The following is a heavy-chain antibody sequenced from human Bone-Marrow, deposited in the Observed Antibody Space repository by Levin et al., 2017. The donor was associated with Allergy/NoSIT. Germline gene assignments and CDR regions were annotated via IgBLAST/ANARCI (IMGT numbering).Heavy chain of an antibody. Sequence: GGSLRLSCAASGFSFSTYSLNWVRQAPGKGLEWISYISYSSSTIHYADSVKGRFTISRDNAKSSLSLQMSSLRDEDTALYYCVRVATPGGSNQIFEYWGQGTRVTVSS. J-gene: IGHJ4*02. CDR1: GFSFSTYS. CDR3: VRVATPGGSNQIFEY. V-gene: IGHV3-48*02. D-gene: IGHD3-10*01. CDR2: ISYSSSTI.